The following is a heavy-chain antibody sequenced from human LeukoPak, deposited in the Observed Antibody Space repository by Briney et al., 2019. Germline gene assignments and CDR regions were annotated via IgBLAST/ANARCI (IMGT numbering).Heavy chain of an antibody. J-gene: IGHJ5*02. D-gene: IGHD3-16*01. CDR1: GGSISSSNYY. CDR3: AREYDYVWGASAWFDP. Sequence: SETLSLTCTVSGGSISSSNYYWHWIRQPAGKGLEWIGHIYTSGTTTYNPSLQSRVTMSVDTSKNQISLKLTSVTAADTAVYYCAREYDYVWGASAWFDPWGQGTLVTVSS. V-gene: IGHV4-61*09. CDR2: IYTSGTT.